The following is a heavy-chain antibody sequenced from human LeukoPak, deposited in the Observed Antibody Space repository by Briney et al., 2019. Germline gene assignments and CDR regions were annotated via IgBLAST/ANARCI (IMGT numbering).Heavy chain of an antibody. CDR1: GFTFSNAW. CDR3: TTSVGGYDFLFDY. D-gene: IGHD5-12*01. CDR2: IKSKTDGGTT. Sequence: KPGGSLRLSCAASGFTFSNAWMSWVRQAPGKGLEWVGRIKSKTDGGTTDYAAPVKGRFTISRDDSKNTLYLQMNSLKTEDTAVYYCTTSVGGYDFLFDYWGQGTLVTVSS. V-gene: IGHV3-15*01. J-gene: IGHJ4*02.